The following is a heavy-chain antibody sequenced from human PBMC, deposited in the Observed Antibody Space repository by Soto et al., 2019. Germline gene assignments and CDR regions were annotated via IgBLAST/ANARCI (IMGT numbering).Heavy chain of an antibody. J-gene: IGHJ3*02. V-gene: IGHV4-30-2*01. CDR2: IYHSGST. CDR1: GGSISSGGYS. CDR3: AREARDNYYDSSGYGPGAFDI. Sequence: PSETLSLTCAVSGGSISSGGYSWSWIRQPPGKGLEWIGYIYHSGSTYYNPSLKSRVTISVDRSKNQFSLKLSSVTAADTAVYYCAREARDNYYDSSGYGPGAFDIWGQGTMVTV. D-gene: IGHD3-22*01.